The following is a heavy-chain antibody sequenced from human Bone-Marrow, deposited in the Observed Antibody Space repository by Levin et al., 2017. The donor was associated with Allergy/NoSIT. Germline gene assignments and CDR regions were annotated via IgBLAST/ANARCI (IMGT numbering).Heavy chain of an antibody. CDR2: ITSTGSTQ. CDR1: GFTFGDYY. Sequence: PGESLKISCTASGFTFGDYYMTWIRLAPGKGLEWFSFITSTGSTQYYADSVKGRFTISRDNTNNSLSLQMNSLRAEDTAVYFCARARVWGSHYYFDSWGQGTLVTVSS. V-gene: IGHV3-11*01. D-gene: IGHD3-16*01. J-gene: IGHJ4*02. CDR3: ARARVWGSHYYFDS.